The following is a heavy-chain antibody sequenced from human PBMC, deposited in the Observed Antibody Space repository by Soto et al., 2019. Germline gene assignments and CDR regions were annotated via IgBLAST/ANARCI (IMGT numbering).Heavy chain of an antibody. Sequence: SVKVSCKASGGTFSSYAISWVRQAPGQGLEWMGGIIPIFGTANYAQKFQGRVTITADESTSTAYMELSSLRSEDTAVYYCARDGYSYGLDFDYWGQGTLVTVS. D-gene: IGHD5-18*01. V-gene: IGHV1-69*13. CDR3: ARDGYSYGLDFDY. J-gene: IGHJ4*02. CDR1: GGTFSSYA. CDR2: IIPIFGTA.